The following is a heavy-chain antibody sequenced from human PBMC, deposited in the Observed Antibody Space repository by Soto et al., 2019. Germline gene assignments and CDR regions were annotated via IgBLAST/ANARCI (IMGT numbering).Heavy chain of an antibody. V-gene: IGHV3-23*01. D-gene: IGHD2-2*01. CDR2: ISGSGSTGST. CDR1: GFTFSSYA. CDR3: AKDKVVVVPAARDAFDI. Sequence: GGSLRLSCAASGFTFSSYAMSWVRQAPGKGLEWVSGISGSGSTGSTYYADSVKGRFTISRDNSKNTLYLQMNSLRAEDTAVYYCAKDKVVVVPAARDAFDISGQGTMVTVSS. J-gene: IGHJ3*02.